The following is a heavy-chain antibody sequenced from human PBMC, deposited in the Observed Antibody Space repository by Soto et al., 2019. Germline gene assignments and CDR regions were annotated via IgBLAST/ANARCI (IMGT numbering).Heavy chain of an antibody. CDR3: ARDLGLYGDYDYYYGMDV. J-gene: IGHJ6*02. Sequence: EVQLVESGGGLVQPGGSLRLSCAASGFTFSSYSMNWVRQAPGKGLEWVSYISSSSSNIYYADSVKGRFTISRDNANNSLYLQMNSLRDEDTAVYYCARDLGLYGDYDYYYGMDVWGQGPTVTVSS. CDR2: ISSSSSNI. D-gene: IGHD4-17*01. V-gene: IGHV3-48*02. CDR1: GFTFSSYS.